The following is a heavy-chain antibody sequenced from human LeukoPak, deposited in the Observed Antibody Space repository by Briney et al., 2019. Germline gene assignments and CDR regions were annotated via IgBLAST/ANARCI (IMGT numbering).Heavy chain of an antibody. D-gene: IGHD3-9*01. CDR1: GGSFSGYY. Sequence: PSETPSLTCAVYGGSFSGYYWSWIRQPPGKGLEWIGEINHSGSTNYNPSLKSRVTISVDTSKNQFSLKLSSVTAADTAVYYCARGRRSRLRYFDWLTSAFGIWGQGTMVTVSS. CDR2: INHSGST. J-gene: IGHJ3*02. CDR3: ARGRRSRLRYFDWLTSAFGI. V-gene: IGHV4-34*01.